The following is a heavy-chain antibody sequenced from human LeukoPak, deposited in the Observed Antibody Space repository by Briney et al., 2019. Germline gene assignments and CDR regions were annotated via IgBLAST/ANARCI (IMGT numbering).Heavy chain of an antibody. D-gene: IGHD3-10*01. J-gene: IGHJ5*02. CDR1: GYTFTNYS. Sequence: ASVKVSCKASGYTFTNYSMHWVRQAPGQGLGWMGIINPSGGSTSYAQKFQGRVTMTRDTSTSTVYMELSSLRTKDTDVTDCARGPSWGSGEFDPWGQGTLVSV. CDR3: ARGPSWGSGEFDP. V-gene: IGHV1-46*01. CDR2: INPSGGST.